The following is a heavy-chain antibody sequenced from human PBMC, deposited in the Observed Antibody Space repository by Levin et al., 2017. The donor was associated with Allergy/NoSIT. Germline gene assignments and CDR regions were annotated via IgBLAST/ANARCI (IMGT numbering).Heavy chain of an antibody. CDR2: IWNDGRDE. J-gene: IGHJ4*02. Sequence: QTGGSLRLSCEASGLIFSRSGMHWVRQAPGKGLEWVAVIWNDGRDEFYADSVKGRFISSRDNSKNTLYLQMNSLRAEDTATYYCARDKGTRYQDNWGQGTLVIVSS. D-gene: IGHD2-2*01. CDR1: GLIFSRSG. CDR3: ARDKGTRYQDN. V-gene: IGHV3-33*01.